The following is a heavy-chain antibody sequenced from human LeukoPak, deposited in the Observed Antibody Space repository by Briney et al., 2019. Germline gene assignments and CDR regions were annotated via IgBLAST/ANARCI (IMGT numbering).Heavy chain of an antibody. J-gene: IGHJ5*02. D-gene: IGHD3-10*01. Sequence: SETLSLTCTVSGASISSYFWTWIRQSPGKGLEWIGYIYYSGSTNYNPSLKSRVTISVDTSKSQFSLKLNSVTAADTAVYYCARYDYGSGYPGSWLDPWGQGTLVTVSS. V-gene: IGHV4-59*08. CDR2: IYYSGST. CDR1: GASISSYF. CDR3: ARYDYGSGYPGSWLDP.